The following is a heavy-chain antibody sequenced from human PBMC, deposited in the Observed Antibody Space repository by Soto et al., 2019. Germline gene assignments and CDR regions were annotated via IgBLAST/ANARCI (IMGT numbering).Heavy chain of an antibody. D-gene: IGHD3-10*01. CDR3: ARDGDGSGRHYEY. V-gene: IGHV1-18*01. CDR2: ISCNNGDA. Sequence: QVQLVQTGAEVKEPGASVKVSCKASGYTFTNYGISWVRQAPGQGLEWMGWISCNNGDANYVQSLRGRVTMTTDTSTSSVYMELSSLRADDTAVYYCARDGDGSGRHYEYWGQGTLVTVSS. CDR1: GYTFTNYG. J-gene: IGHJ4*02.